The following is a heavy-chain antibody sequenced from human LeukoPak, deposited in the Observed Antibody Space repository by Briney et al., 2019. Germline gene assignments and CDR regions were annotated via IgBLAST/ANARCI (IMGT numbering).Heavy chain of an antibody. CDR3: ARSSRGIRWFDP. CDR2: INHSGST. J-gene: IGHJ5*02. D-gene: IGHD1-14*01. V-gene: IGHV4-34*01. CDR1: GGSFSGYY. Sequence: PSETLSLTCAVYGGSFSGYYWSWIRQPPGKGLEWIGEINHSGSTNYNPSLKSRVTISVDTSKNQFSLKLSSVTAADTAVYYCARSSRGIRWFDPWGQGTLVTVSS.